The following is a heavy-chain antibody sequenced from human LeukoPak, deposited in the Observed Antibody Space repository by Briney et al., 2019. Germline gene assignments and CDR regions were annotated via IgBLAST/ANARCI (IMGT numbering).Heavy chain of an antibody. D-gene: IGHD5-18*01. J-gene: IGHJ2*01. V-gene: IGHV1-3*01. CDR3: ARIGGYSYGYWYFDL. CDR2: INAGNGNT. CDR1: GYTFSSYV. Sequence: GASVKVSCKASGYTFSSYVIHWVRQAPGQRLEWMGWINAGNGNTKYSQNFQGRVTITRDTSATTAYMELSSLRSEDTAVYYCARIGGYSYGYWYFDLWGRGTLVTVSS.